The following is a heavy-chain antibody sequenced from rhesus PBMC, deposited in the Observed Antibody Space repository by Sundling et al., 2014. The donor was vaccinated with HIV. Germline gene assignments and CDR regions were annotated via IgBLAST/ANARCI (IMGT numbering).Heavy chain of an antibody. CDR2: INPDTGKP. V-gene: IGHV7-114*01. CDR1: GYTFTDFG. J-gene: IGHJ4*01. Sequence: QVQLVQSGPEVKQPGASVKVSCKASGYTFTDFGMNWVRQAHGQRLEWMGWINPDTGKPTYAQGFEERFTFSMDSSITTTYLEITNLKTEDTAVYYCTITKDGGGQLHDWGRGSPGYRLF. CDR3: TITKDGGGQLHD. D-gene: IGHD1-14*01.